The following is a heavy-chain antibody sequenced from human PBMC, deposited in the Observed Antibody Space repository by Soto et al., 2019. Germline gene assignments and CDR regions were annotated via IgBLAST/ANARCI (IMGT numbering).Heavy chain of an antibody. Sequence: PGESLKISWKGSGYSFTSYWIGWVRQMPGKGLEWMGVIYPGDSYTRYSPSFQGQVTISAEKSISTAYLQWSSLTASDTAMYYCARHAAGLVRYFQPTRNYGMDVWGQGTMVTVS. J-gene: IGHJ6*02. D-gene: IGHD3-9*01. CDR1: GYSFTSYW. CDR3: ARHAAGLVRYFQPTRNYGMDV. CDR2: IYPGDSYT. V-gene: IGHV5-51*01.